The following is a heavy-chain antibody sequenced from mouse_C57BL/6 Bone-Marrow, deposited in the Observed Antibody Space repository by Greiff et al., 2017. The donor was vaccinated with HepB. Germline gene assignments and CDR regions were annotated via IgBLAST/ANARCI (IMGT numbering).Heavy chain of an antibody. V-gene: IGHV1-4*01. J-gene: IGHJ4*01. D-gene: IGHD1-1*01. CDR1: GYTFTSYT. Sequence: VKLVESGAELARPGASVKMSCKASGYTFTSYTMHWVKQRPGQGLEWIGYINPSSGYTKYNQKFKDKATLTADKSSSTAYMQLSSLTSEDSAVYYCARAGYGPLAMDYWGQGTSVTVSS. CDR3: ARAGYGPLAMDY. CDR2: INPSSGYT.